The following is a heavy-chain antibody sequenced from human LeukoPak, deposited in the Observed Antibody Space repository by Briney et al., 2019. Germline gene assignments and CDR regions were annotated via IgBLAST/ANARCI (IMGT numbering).Heavy chain of an antibody. CDR3: AREGSGRSGSYSADY. D-gene: IGHD1-26*01. Sequence: SETLSLTCTVSGGSISSSSYYWGWIRQPPGKGLEWIGSIYYSGGTYYNPSLKSRVTISVDTSKNQFTLKLSSVTAADTAVYYCAREGSGRSGSYSADYWGQGTLVTVSS. CDR1: GGSISSSSYY. CDR2: IYYSGGT. V-gene: IGHV4-39*06. J-gene: IGHJ4*02.